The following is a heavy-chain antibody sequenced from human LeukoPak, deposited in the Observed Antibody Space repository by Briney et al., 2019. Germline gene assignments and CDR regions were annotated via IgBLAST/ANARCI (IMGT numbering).Heavy chain of an antibody. J-gene: IGHJ6*02. CDR1: GYTFTSYG. CDR2: ISAYNGNT. D-gene: IGHD2-2*01. Sequence: ASVKVSCKASGYTFTSYGISWVRQAPGQGLEWMGWISAYNGNTNYAQKLQGRVTMTTDTSTSTAYMGLRSLRSDDTAVYYCARDLVVVVPAATDYYYYYGMDVWGQGTTVTVSS. CDR3: ARDLVVVVPAATDYYYYYGMDV. V-gene: IGHV1-18*01.